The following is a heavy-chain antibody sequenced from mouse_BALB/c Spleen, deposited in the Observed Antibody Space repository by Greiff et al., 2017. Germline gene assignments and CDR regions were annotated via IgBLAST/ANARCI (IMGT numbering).Heavy chain of an antibody. Sequence: EVQGVESGGGLVQPGGSLKLSCAASGFTFSSYGMSWVRQTPDKRLELVATINSNGGSTYYPDSVKGRFTISRDNAKNTLYLQMSSLKSEDTAMYYCARDEATVYYFDYWGQGTTLTVSS. CDR3: ARDEATVYYFDY. D-gene: IGHD3-2*02. J-gene: IGHJ2*01. CDR1: GFTFSSYG. V-gene: IGHV5-6-3*01. CDR2: INSNGGST.